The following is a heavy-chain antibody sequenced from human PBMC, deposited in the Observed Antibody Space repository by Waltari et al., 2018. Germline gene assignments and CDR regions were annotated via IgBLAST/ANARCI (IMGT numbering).Heavy chain of an antibody. CDR2: IDHSGVT. CDR1: GGSFSGYS. Sequence: QVQVQQWGAGLVKPSETLSLTCAVYGGSFSGYSWRCLRQPPGTALEWIGEIDHSGVTNYNPSLTCRATISVDTSRNQLSLKLTSVTAADTAIYYCALSRYGLASPKFDPWGQGTLVTVSS. D-gene: IGHD4-17*01. J-gene: IGHJ5*02. V-gene: IGHV4-34*02. CDR3: ALSRYGLASPKFDP.